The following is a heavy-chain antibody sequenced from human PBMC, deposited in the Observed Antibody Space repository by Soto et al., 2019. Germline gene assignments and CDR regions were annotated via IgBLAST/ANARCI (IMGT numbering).Heavy chain of an antibody. Sequence: SQTLSLTCAISGDSVSSSTADWNWIRQSPSRGLEWLGRTYYISRWFNDYAPSARSRITISPDTSKNQFSLQLNSVTPENTAVYYCARAKYYYDSHTGGWFDPWGQGTLVTVSS. CDR2: TYYISRWFN. CDR1: GDSVSSSTAD. CDR3: ARAKYYYDSHTGGWFDP. V-gene: IGHV6-1*01. D-gene: IGHD3-22*01. J-gene: IGHJ5*02.